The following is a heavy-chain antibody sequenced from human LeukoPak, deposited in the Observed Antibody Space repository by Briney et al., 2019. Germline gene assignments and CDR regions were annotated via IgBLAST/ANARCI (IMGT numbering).Heavy chain of an antibody. CDR2: IHPNSGGT. J-gene: IGHJ4*02. D-gene: IGHD6-19*01. Sequence: ASVKVSCKASGYTFTGYYLHWVRQAPGQGLEWMGWIHPNSGGTNYAQKFQGRVTMTRDTSISTAYMELSRLRSDDTAVYYCVPGDYNSIEVAHFDYWGQGTLVTVSS. CDR3: VPGDYNSIEVAHFDY. V-gene: IGHV1-2*02. CDR1: GYTFTGYY.